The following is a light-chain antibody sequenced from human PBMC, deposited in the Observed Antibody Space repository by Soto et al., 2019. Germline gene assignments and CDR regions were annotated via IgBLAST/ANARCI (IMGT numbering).Light chain of an antibody. CDR2: DAS. CDR3: QQRSNWPLT. V-gene: IGKV3-11*01. CDR1: QSVSSY. Sequence: EIVLTQSPATLSLSPGERATLSCRTSQSVSSYLAWYQQKAGQAPRLLIYDASTRATGIPARFSGSGSGTDFTLTISSLEPEDFAVYYCQQRSNWPLTFGGGTKGDIK. J-gene: IGKJ4*01.